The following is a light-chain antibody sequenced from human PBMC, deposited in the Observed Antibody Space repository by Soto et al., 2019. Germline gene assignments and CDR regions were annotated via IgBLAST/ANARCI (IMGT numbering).Light chain of an antibody. CDR1: QSVSSSY. J-gene: IGKJ1*01. V-gene: IGKV3-20*01. CDR3: QQYGSSPWT. CDR2: GSS. Sequence: EIVLTQSPGTLSLSPGEGGTLSCRASQSVSSSYLAWYQQKPGQSPRLLIYGSSSRATGIPDRFSGSGSETDFTLTISRLEPEDFAVYYCQQYGSSPWTFGQGTKVDI.